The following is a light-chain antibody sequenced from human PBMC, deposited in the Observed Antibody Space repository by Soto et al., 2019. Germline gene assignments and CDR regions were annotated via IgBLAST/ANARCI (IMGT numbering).Light chain of an antibody. CDR2: KAS. CDR3: QQYSRYTPTWT. CDR1: QSISSW. J-gene: IGKJ1*01. V-gene: IGKV1-5*03. Sequence: DIQMTQSPSTLSASVGDRVTITCRASQSISSWLAWYQQKPGKAPKLLIYKASSLESGVPSRFSGSGSGTEFTLTISSLQPDDGATDYCQQYSRYTPTWTLGKGTKVDIK.